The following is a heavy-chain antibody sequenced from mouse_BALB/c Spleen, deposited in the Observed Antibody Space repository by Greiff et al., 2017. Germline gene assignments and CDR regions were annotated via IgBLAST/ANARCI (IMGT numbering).Heavy chain of an antibody. CDR1: GYSITSDYA. V-gene: IGHV3-2*02. J-gene: IGHJ2*01. D-gene: IGHD2-14*01. Sequence: DVQLQESGPGLVKPSQSLSLTCTVTGYSITSDYAWNWIRQFPGNKLEWMGYISYSGSTSYNPSLKSRISITRDTSKNQFFLQLNSVTTEDTATYYCARGRYDGRNYFDYWGQGTTLTVSS. CDR2: ISYSGST. CDR3: ARGRYDGRNYFDY.